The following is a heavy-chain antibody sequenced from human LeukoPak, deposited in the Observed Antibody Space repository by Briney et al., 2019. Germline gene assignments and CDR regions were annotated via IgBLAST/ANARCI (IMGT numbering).Heavy chain of an antibody. J-gene: IGHJ3*02. CDR3: ARLTVTRGYDAFDI. CDR2: IYYSGST. V-gene: IGHV4-59*08. Sequence: SETLSLTCTVSGGSISSYYWSWIRQPPGKGLEWIGYIYYSGSTNYNPSLKSRVTISVDTSKNQFSLKLSSVTAADTAVYYCARLTVTRGYDAFDIWGQGTMVTVSS. CDR1: GGSISSYY. D-gene: IGHD4-17*01.